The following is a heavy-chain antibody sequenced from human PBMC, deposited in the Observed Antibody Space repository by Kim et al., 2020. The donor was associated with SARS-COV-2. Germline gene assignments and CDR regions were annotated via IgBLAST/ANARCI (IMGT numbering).Heavy chain of an antibody. J-gene: IGHJ2*01. CDR3: AAGLGSEQQLVIDWYFDL. V-gene: IGHV1-58*01. Sequence: SVKVSCKASGFTFTSSAVQWVRQARGQRLEWIGWIVVGSGNTNYAQKFQERVTITRDMSTSTAYMELSSLRSEDTAVYYCAAGLGSEQQLVIDWYFDLWGRGTLVTVSS. CDR2: IVVGSGNT. D-gene: IGHD6-13*01. CDR1: GFTFTSSA.